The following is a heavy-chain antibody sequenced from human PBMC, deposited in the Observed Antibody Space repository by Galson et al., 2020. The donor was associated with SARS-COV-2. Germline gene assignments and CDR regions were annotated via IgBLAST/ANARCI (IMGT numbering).Heavy chain of an antibody. D-gene: IGHD3-16*02. CDR1: GGSISGGNYY. CDR3: ARHDRNRDYYNGMDV. Sequence: SEALSPTRVISGGSISGGNYYWGWIRQPPGRGLEWIGSGRYSWGTYYNPSLKSRAAISVDTSKNQFSLKLSSVTAADTAVYYCARHDRNRDYYNGMDVWGQGTTVTVSS. V-gene: IGHV4-39*01. CDR2: GRYSWGT. J-gene: IGHJ6*02.